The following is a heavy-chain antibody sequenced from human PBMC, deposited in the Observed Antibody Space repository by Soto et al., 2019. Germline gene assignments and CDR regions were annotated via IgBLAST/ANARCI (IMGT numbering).Heavy chain of an antibody. Sequence: QVQLVQSGAEVKKPGASVKVSCKASGYTFTSYAMRWVRQAPGQRLEWMGWINAGNGNTKYSQKFQGRVTITRDTSASTAYMELSSLRSEDTAVYYCARDVAAAGLDYWGQGTLVTVSS. V-gene: IGHV1-3*01. CDR2: INAGNGNT. D-gene: IGHD6-13*01. CDR3: ARDVAAAGLDY. J-gene: IGHJ4*02. CDR1: GYTFTSYA.